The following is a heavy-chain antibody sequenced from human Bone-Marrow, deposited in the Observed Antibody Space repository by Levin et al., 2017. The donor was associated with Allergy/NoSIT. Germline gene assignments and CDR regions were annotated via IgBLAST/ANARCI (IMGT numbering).Heavy chain of an antibody. D-gene: IGHD3-22*01. V-gene: IGHV4-34*01. J-gene: IGHJ4*02. CDR1: SGSFRSSY. Sequence: PSQTLSLTCGVNSGSFRSSYWSWIRQTPGKGLEWIGEVSHSGNTNYSPSLESRVSMSVDTARNHFSLRLKSVTAADAGVYYCARRSRSSDNRPFSYWGQGTQVTVSS. CDR3: ARRSRSSDNRPFSY. CDR2: VSHSGNT.